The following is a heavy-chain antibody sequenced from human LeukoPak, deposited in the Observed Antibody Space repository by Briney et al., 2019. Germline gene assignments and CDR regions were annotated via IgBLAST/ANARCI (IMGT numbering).Heavy chain of an antibody. V-gene: IGHV4-59*01. D-gene: IGHD3-10*01. CDR2: IYDSGST. J-gene: IGHJ6*02. CDR3: ARVGGTNYYYYGMDV. CDR1: GGSISGYY. Sequence: SETLSLTCTVSGGSISGYYWSWIRQPPGKGLEWIGYIYDSGSTNYNPSLKSRVTISVDTSKNQFSLKLSSVTAADMAVYYCARVGGTNYYYYGMDVWGQGTTVTVSS.